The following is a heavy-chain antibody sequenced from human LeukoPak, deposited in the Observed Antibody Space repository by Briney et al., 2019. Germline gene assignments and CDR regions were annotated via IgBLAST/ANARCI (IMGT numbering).Heavy chain of an antibody. CDR1: GGSITSLY. V-gene: IGHV4-34*01. CDR2: INHSGST. D-gene: IGHD6-19*01. J-gene: IGHJ6*02. Sequence: SETLSLTCSVSGGSITSLYWSWIRQPPGKGLEWIGEINHSGSTNYNPSLKSRVTISVDTSKNQFSLKLSSATAADTAVYYCARAEQWLEYYYGMDVWGQGTTVTVSS. CDR3: ARAEQWLEYYYGMDV.